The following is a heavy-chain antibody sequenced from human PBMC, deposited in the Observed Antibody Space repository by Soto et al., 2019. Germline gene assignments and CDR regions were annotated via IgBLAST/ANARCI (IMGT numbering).Heavy chain of an antibody. D-gene: IGHD6-25*01. J-gene: IGHJ4*02. V-gene: IGHV1-46*04. Sequence: QVQLVQSGAEVKKPRASVKVSCKPSGYTITRYYIHWVRQAPGQGLEWMGTINPSGGDTTYAQKLQGRVTMTRDTSTSTVYMELSSLRPEDTAVYYCSRIAAGYWGQGTLVTVSS. CDR1: GYTITRYY. CDR2: INPSGGDT. CDR3: SRIAAGY.